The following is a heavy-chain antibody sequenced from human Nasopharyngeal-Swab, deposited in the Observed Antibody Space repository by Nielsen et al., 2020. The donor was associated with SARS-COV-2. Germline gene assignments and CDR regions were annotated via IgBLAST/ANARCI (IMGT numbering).Heavy chain of an antibody. CDR3: ARENWGKLDY. Sequence: EGSLRLSCAASGFTFGSYWMNWVRLAPVNRLEWVATVKQDGSAIYHVDSLKGRFTISRDNAKNSLYLQMNSLRADDTAVYYCARENWGKLDYWGQGALVTVSS. CDR2: VKQDGSAI. V-gene: IGHV3-7*04. J-gene: IGHJ4*02. D-gene: IGHD7-27*01. CDR1: GFTFGSYW.